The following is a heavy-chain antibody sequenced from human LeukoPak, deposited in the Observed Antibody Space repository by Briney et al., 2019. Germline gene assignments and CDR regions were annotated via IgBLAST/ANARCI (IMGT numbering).Heavy chain of an antibody. CDR2: IYYSGST. J-gene: IGHJ3*02. D-gene: IGHD2-2*01. Sequence: KPSQTLSLTCAVSGVSISSGGYYWSWIRQHPGKGLEWIGYIYYSGSTYYNPSLKSRVTISVDTSKNQFSLKLSSVTAADTAVYYCARGPSEYQLLETVWAFDIWGQGTMVTVSS. CDR1: GVSISSGGYY. V-gene: IGHV4-31*11. CDR3: ARGPSEYQLLETVWAFDI.